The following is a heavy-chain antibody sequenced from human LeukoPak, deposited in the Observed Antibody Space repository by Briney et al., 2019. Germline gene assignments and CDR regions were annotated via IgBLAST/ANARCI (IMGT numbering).Heavy chain of an antibody. V-gene: IGHV4-59*01. J-gene: IGHJ6*03. Sequence: SETLSLTCTVSGGSISSYYWSWIRQPPGKGLEWIGYIYYSGSTDYNPSLKSRVTISVDTSKNQFSLKLSSVTAADTAVYYCASSYSNYYYYYMDVWGKGTTVTASS. CDR3: ASSYSNYYYYYMDV. D-gene: IGHD1-26*01. CDR1: GGSISSYY. CDR2: IYYSGST.